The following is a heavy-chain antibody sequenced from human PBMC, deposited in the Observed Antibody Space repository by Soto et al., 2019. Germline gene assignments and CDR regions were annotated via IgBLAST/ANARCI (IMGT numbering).Heavy chain of an antibody. CDR1: GFTFSNYW. V-gene: IGHV3-7*03. CDR2: ISPNGRDQ. Sequence: GGSLRLSCAASGFTFSNYWMSWVRQASGKGLEWVANISPNGRDQRYVDSARGRVTISRGNANNVLYLQMNSLRDDDSAVYFCARIPCIAGSCFYDSWGQGTLVTVSS. CDR3: ARIPCIAGSCFYDS. J-gene: IGHJ4*02. D-gene: IGHD2-15*01.